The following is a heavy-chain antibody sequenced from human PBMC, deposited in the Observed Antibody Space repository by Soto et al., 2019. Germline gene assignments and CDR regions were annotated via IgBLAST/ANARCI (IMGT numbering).Heavy chain of an antibody. CDR2: ISAYNGNT. Sequence: QVQLVQSGAEVKKPGASVKVSCKASGYTFTSYGISWVRQAPGQGLEWMGWISAYNGNTNYAQKLQGRVTMTTDTSTSTAYRELRSLRSDDTAVYYCARDGAGGDYLPPGDYYYGMDVWGQGTTVTVSS. CDR1: GYTFTSYG. V-gene: IGHV1-18*01. J-gene: IGHJ6*02. D-gene: IGHD4-17*01. CDR3: ARDGAGGDYLPPGDYYYGMDV.